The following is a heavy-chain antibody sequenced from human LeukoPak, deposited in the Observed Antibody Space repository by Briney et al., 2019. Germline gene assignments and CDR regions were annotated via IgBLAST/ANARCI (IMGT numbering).Heavy chain of an antibody. J-gene: IGHJ3*02. D-gene: IGHD6-6*01. CDR2: IRYDGSNR. CDR1: GFTFSSYG. Sequence: GGSLRLSCAASGFTFSSYGMHWVRQAPGKGLEWVAFIRYDGSNRYYADSVKGRFTISRDNSKNTLYLQMNSLRAEDTAVYYCAKLPAPPVRDAFDIWGHGTMVTVSS. V-gene: IGHV3-30*02. CDR3: AKLPAPPVRDAFDI.